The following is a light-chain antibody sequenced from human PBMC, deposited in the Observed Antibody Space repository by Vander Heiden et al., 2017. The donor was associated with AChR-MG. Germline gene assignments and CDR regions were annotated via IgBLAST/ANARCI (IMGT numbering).Light chain of an antibody. Sequence: QSVLTQPPSVSGDPGQRVTISCTGSSSNIGAGYDVHWYQQLPGTAPKLLIYGNSNRPSGVPDRFSGSKSGTSASLAITGLQAEDEADYYCQSYDSSLRGVFGTGTKVTVL. CDR1: SSNIGAGYD. CDR2: GNS. CDR3: QSYDSSLRGV. J-gene: IGLJ1*01. V-gene: IGLV1-40*01.